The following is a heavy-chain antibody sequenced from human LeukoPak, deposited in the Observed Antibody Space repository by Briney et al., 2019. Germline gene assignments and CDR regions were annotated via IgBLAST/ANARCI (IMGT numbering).Heavy chain of an antibody. Sequence: SETLSLTCTVSGGSISSGSYYWSWIRQPAGKGLEWIGRTYTSGSTNYNPSLKSRVTISVDTSKNQFSLKLSSVTAADTAVYYCARARYYDSSGYYSTLGAFDIWGQGTMVTVSS. CDR1: GGSISSGSYY. CDR3: ARARYYDSSGYYSTLGAFDI. CDR2: TYTSGST. J-gene: IGHJ3*02. D-gene: IGHD3-22*01. V-gene: IGHV4-61*02.